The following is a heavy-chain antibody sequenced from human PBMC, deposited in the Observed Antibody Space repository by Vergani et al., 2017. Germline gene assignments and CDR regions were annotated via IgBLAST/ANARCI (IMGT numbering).Heavy chain of an antibody. D-gene: IGHD2-2*01. Sequence: QVQLVQSGAEVKKPGASVKVSCKASGYTFTGYYMHWVRQAPGQGLEWMGWINPNSGGTNYAQKFQGRVTMTRDTSISTAYMGLSRLRSDDTAVYYCARVGAEIVVVPAAPRWYFDLWGRGTLVTVSS. J-gene: IGHJ2*01. V-gene: IGHV1-2*02. CDR3: ARVGAEIVVVPAAPRWYFDL. CDR1: GYTFTGYY. CDR2: INPNSGGT.